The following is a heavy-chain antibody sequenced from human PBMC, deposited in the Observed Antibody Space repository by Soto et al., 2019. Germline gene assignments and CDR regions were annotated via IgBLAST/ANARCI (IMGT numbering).Heavy chain of an antibody. D-gene: IGHD1-26*01. Sequence: SETVSLTCCVSGASIYRSDYYWAWIRQPTGKGLEWIGSIFYSGSTYYNPSLKSRVTISVDTSKNQFSLKLSSVTAADTAVYYCARVNSGSYYVFPTQPGMDVWGQGTTVTVSS. CDR1: GASIYRSDYY. CDR3: ARVNSGSYYVFPTQPGMDV. J-gene: IGHJ6*02. V-gene: IGHV4-39*07. CDR2: IFYSGST.